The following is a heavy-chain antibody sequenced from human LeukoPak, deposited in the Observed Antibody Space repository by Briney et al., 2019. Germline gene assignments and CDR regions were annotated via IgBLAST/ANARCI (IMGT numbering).Heavy chain of an antibody. Sequence: SQTLSLTCTVSGGSISSGSYYWSWIRQPAGKRLEWIGRIYSSGSTNYNPSLKSRVTISVDTSKNQFSLKLSPVTAADTAVYYCANTRNYDLWSGSGYFDLWGRGTLVTVSS. V-gene: IGHV4-61*02. CDR3: ANTRNYDLWSGSGYFDL. CDR2: IYSSGST. CDR1: GGSISSGSYY. J-gene: IGHJ2*01. D-gene: IGHD3-3*01.